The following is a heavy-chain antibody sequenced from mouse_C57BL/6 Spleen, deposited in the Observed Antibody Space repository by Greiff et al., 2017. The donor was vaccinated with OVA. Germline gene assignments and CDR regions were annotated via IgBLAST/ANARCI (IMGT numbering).Heavy chain of an antibody. CDR3: ARGGRSDY. CDR2: IYPSDSET. J-gene: IGHJ2*01. CDR1: GYTFTSYW. Sequence: QVQLQQPGAELVRPGSSVKLSCKASGYTFTSYWLDWVKQRPGQGLEWIGNIYPSDSETHYNQKFKDKATLTVDKSSSTAYMQLSSLTSEDSAVYYCARGGRSDYWGQGTTLTVSS. V-gene: IGHV1-61*01.